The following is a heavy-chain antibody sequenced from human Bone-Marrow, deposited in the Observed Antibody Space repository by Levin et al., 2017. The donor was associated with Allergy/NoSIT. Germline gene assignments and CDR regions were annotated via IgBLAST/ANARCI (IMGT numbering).Heavy chain of an antibody. Sequence: KSSETLSLTCAISGDSVSSYSAGWNWIRQSPSRGLEWLGRTYFRSKWYNDYAVSVKGRISINSDTSKNHFSLQLNSVTPEDTAIYYCARNIEMVEMGDWLDSWGQGILVTVSS. CDR1: GDSVSSYSAG. CDR2: TYFRSKWYN. J-gene: IGHJ5*01. CDR3: ARNIEMVEMGDWLDS. D-gene: IGHD5-24*01. V-gene: IGHV6-1*01.